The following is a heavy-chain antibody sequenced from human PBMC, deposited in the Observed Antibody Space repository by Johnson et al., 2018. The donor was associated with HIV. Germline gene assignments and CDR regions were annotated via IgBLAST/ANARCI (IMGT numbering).Heavy chain of an antibody. CDR3: ARGGRGGWRGNDAFDI. D-gene: IGHD3-3*01. CDR2: IYWTGGRT. CDR1: GFTFGDSA. V-gene: IGHV3-NL1*01. J-gene: IGHJ3*02. Sequence: QMQLVESGGGVVQSGRSLRLSCAASGFTFGDSAIHWVRQAPGKGLEWVSGIYWTGGRTSYADSVKGRFTISRDNSKNTLYLPMNSLRAEDTAVYYCARGGRGGWRGNDAFDIWGQGTMVTVSS.